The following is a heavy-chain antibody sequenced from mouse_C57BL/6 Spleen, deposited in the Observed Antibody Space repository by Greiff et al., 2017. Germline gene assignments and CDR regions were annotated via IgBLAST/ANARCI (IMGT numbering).Heavy chain of an antibody. CDR1: GYTFTTYP. CDR3: ARGVWDYDGYFDV. Sequence: VKLQESGAELVKPGASVKMSCKASGYTFTTYPIEWMKQNHGKSLEWIGNFHPYNDDTKYNEKFKGKATLTVEKSSSTVYLELSRLTSDDSAVYYCARGVWDYDGYFDVWGTGTTVTVSS. CDR2: FHPYNDDT. V-gene: IGHV1-47*01. J-gene: IGHJ1*03. D-gene: IGHD2-4*01.